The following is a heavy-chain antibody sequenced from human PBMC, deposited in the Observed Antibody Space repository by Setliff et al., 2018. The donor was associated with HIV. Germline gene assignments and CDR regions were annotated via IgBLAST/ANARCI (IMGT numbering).Heavy chain of an antibody. J-gene: IGHJ6*03. CDR3: ARGAWYTSGWHSSRYMDV. CDR1: GYAFTSYD. V-gene: IGHV1-8*02. D-gene: IGHD6-19*01. Sequence: ASVKVSCKASGYAFTSYDINWVRQATGQGLEWMGWVNPDSGNTGYAQKFQGRVTMTRNTSIRTVYMELSSLRSEDTAVYYCARGAWYTSGWHSSRYMDVWGKGSTVTVSS. CDR2: VNPDSGNT.